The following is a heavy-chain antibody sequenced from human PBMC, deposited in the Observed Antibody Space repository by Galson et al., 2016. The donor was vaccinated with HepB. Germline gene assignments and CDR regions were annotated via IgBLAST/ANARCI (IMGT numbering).Heavy chain of an antibody. J-gene: IGHJ4*02. CDR2: ISWNSGSI. Sequence: SLRLSCAASGFTFHDYAIHWVRRAPGKGLEWVSGISWNSGSIAYADSVKGRFTISRDNAKNSLYLQMNSLRAEDTALYYCAKWGSSAWYTDRYYFDYWGQGALVTVSS. V-gene: IGHV3-9*01. CDR3: AKWGSSAWYTDRYYFDY. D-gene: IGHD6-19*01. CDR1: GFTFHDYA.